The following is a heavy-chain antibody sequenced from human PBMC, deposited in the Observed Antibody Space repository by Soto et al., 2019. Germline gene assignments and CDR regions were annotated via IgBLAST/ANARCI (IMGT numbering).Heavy chain of an antibody. Sequence: GGSLRLSCAASGFTFSDYYMSWIRQAPGKGLEWVSYISSSGSTIYYADSVKGRFTISRDNAKNSLYLQMNSLRAEDTAVYYCARCYYDSSGYSIDAFDIWGQGTMVTVSS. CDR3: ARCYYDSSGYSIDAFDI. J-gene: IGHJ3*02. CDR1: GFTFSDYY. D-gene: IGHD3-22*01. V-gene: IGHV3-11*01. CDR2: ISSSGSTI.